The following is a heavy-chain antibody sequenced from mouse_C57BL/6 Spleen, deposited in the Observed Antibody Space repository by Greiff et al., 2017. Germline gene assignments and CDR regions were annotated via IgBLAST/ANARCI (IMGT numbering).Heavy chain of an antibody. CDR2: INPNNGGT. Sequence: EVQLQQSGPELVKPGASVKISCKASGYTFTDYYMNWVKQSHGKSLEWIGDINPNNGGTSYNQKFKGKATLTVDKSSSTAYMELRSLTSEDSAVYYCARRTVVDYWYFDVWGTGTTVTVSS. CDR3: ARRTVVDYWYFDV. V-gene: IGHV1-26*01. D-gene: IGHD1-1*01. CDR1: GYTFTDYY. J-gene: IGHJ1*03.